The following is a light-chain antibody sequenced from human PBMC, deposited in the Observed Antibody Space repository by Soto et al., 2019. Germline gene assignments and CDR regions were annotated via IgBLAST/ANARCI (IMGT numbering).Light chain of an antibody. J-gene: IGKJ5*01. CDR2: DAS. Sequence: DIVLTQYPATLSLSPGDSVTLACRASQTVGRFLRWYQDSPCQGPRPLVYDASNRATCVQARFSGIGSKTDFTLTFSNLEPENFAVYNCQQRLHWPISFGQGTGWIL. CDR3: QQRLHWPIS. CDR1: QTVGRF. V-gene: IGKV3-11*01.